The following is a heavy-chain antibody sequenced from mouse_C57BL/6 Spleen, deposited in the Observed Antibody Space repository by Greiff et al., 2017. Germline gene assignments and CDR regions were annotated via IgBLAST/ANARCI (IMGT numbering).Heavy chain of an antibody. V-gene: IGHV1-64*01. D-gene: IGHD1-1*01. CDR2: IHPNSGST. J-gene: IGHJ4*01. CDR3: ARDGSSFTRAMDY. CDR1: GYTFTSYW. Sequence: QVQLKQPGAELVKPGASVKLSCKASGYTFTSYWMHWVKQRPGQGLEWIGMIHPNSGSTNYNEKFKSKATLTVDKSSSTAYMQLSSLTSEDSAVYYCARDGSSFTRAMDYWGQGTSVTVSS.